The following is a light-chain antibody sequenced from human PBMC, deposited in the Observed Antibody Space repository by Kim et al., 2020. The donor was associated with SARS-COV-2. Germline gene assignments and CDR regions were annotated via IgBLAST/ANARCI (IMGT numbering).Light chain of an antibody. CDR3: ISYTSTATLV. Sequence: GQAITISCSGTSRDGGGYHYVSRFQQHPGKVPKLMIYDVDKRPSGVSSRFSGSKSGDTASLTISGLQAEDEADYYCISYTSTATLVFGGGTQLTVL. CDR1: SRDGGGYHY. J-gene: IGLJ2*01. V-gene: IGLV2-14*03. CDR2: DVD.